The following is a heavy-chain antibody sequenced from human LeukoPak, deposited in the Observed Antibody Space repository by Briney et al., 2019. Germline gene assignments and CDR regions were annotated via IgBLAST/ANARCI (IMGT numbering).Heavy chain of an antibody. CDR3: AREAAMALFDY. Sequence: SETLSLTCTVSGGSISSYHWSWIRQPPGKGLEWIGYIYYSGSTNYNPSLKSRVTISVDTSKNQFSLKLSSVTAADTAVYYCAREAAMALFDYWGQGTLVTVSS. D-gene: IGHD5-18*01. CDR2: IYYSGST. V-gene: IGHV4-59*01. J-gene: IGHJ4*02. CDR1: GGSISSYH.